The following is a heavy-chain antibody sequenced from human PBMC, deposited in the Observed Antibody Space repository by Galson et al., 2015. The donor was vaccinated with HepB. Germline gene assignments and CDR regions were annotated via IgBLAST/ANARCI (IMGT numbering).Heavy chain of an antibody. Sequence: DTLSLTCTVPGGSISGSSDHWGWIRQPPGEGLAWLGSIYSGGSPYYNPSLKSRVTISVDPSTHQFPLKLSSVTAADTAVYYCASGTGGVSYYYYYMDVWGKGTTVTVSS. CDR2: IYSGGSP. CDR3: ASGTGGVSYYYYYMDV. D-gene: IGHD1-26*01. CDR1: GGSISGSSDH. V-gene: IGHV4-39*01. J-gene: IGHJ6*03.